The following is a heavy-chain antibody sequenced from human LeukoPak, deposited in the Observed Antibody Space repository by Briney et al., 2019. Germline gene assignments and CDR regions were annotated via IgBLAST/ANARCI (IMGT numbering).Heavy chain of an antibody. CDR2: ISNGSHHT. V-gene: IGHV3-23*01. CDR3: AKELKSGGWSFHY. Sequence: GASLRLSCAASGSTFSAFAMSWVRQAPGKGLEWVSGISNGSHHTYYADSVKGRFSISRDNSRNTLFLQMNSLRADDTALYYCAKELKSGGWSFHYWGQGALVTV. D-gene: IGHD6-19*01. CDR1: GSTFSAFA. J-gene: IGHJ4*02.